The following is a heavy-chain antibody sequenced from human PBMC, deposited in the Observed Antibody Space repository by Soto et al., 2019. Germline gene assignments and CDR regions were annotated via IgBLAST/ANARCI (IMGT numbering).Heavy chain of an antibody. Sequence: PGGSLRLSCAASGFTFGKFVIRWVRQTPGKGLEWVSTITETGADTYYTDSVKGRFTISRDNSKNTLDLQMSSLRAEDTAIYYCARAHDYDFWSGFLFYGMDVWGQGTTVTVSS. CDR1: GFTFGKFV. CDR3: ARAHDYDFWSGFLFYGMDV. V-gene: IGHV3-23*01. J-gene: IGHJ6*02. D-gene: IGHD3-3*01. CDR2: ITETGADT.